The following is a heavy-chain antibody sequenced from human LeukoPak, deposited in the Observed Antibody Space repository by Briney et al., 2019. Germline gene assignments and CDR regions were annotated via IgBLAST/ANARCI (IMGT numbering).Heavy chain of an antibody. CDR2: IWYDGSKR. CDR3: ARDGLAFDI. D-gene: IGHD3-16*01. CDR1: GFTFSSYG. J-gene: IGHJ3*02. Sequence: GRSLRLSCAASGFTFSSYGMHWLRQGPGKGLEWVAVIWYDGSKRFYADSVQGRFTISRDDSKNTLYLQMNSLRAEDTAVYYCARDGLAFDIWGQGTMVTVSS. V-gene: IGHV3-33*01.